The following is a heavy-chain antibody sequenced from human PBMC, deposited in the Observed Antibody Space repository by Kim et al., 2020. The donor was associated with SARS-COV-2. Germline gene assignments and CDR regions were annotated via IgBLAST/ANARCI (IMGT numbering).Heavy chain of an antibody. CDR2: ISYDGSNK. V-gene: IGHV3-30*18. J-gene: IGHJ6*01. D-gene: IGHD2-15*01. CDR3: AKDRVVVAATIHYYGMDV. Sequence: GGSLRLSCAASGFTFSSYGMHWVRQAPGKGLEWVAVISYDGSNKYYADSVKGRFTISRDNSKNTLYLQMNSLRAEDTAVYYCAKDRVVVAATIHYYGMDV. CDR1: GFTFSSYG.